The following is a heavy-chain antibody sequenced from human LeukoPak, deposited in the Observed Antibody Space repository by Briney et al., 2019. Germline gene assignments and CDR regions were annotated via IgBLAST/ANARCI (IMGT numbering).Heavy chain of an antibody. CDR2: ISGTSSYI. D-gene: IGHD1-26*01. J-gene: IGHJ3*02. CDR3: AKSIVGVTTNRAYAFDI. V-gene: IGHV3-21*01. CDR1: GFTFSDYS. Sequence: KPGGSLRLSCAASGFTFSDYSMNWVRQAPGKGLEWVSSISGTSSYIYYADSMKGRFTISRDNARNSLYLQMNSLRAEDTAVYYCAKSIVGVTTNRAYAFDIWGQGTMVTVSS.